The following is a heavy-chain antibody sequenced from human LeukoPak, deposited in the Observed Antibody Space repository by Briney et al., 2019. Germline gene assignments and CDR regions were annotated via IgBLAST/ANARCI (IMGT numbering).Heavy chain of an antibody. Sequence: GGSLRLSCAASGFTFSSYAMSWVRQAPGKGLEWVSAISGSGGSTYYADSVKGRFTISRDNSKNTLYLQMNSLRAEDTAVYYCAKDSLDFHPALWFGVETWGQGTLVTVSS. D-gene: IGHD3-10*01. V-gene: IGHV3-23*01. J-gene: IGHJ4*02. CDR1: GFTFSSYA. CDR3: AKDSLDFHPALWFGVET. CDR2: ISGSGGST.